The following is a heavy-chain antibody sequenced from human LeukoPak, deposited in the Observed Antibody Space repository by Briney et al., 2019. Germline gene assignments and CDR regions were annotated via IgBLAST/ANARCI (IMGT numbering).Heavy chain of an antibody. J-gene: IGHJ4*02. CDR3: TREFPSIAAAGD. D-gene: IGHD6-25*01. CDR1: GFTFSSYS. V-gene: IGHV3-74*01. CDR2: IVSDGSST. Sequence: PGGSLRLSCAASGFTFSSYSMNWVRQAPGKGLVWVSHIVSDGSSTTYADSVRGRFTISRDNSKNIVSLQMNSLRAEDTAVYYCTREFPSIAAAGDWGQGTLVTVSS.